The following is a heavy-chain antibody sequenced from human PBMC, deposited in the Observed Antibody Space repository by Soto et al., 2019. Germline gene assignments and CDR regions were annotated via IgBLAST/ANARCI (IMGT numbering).Heavy chain of an antibody. V-gene: IGHV4-34*01. Sequence: SETLSLTCAVYGGSFSGYYWSWIRKHPGKGLEWIGEINHSGSTNYNPSLKSRVTISVDTSKNQFSLKLSSVTAADTAVYYCARGLENIAAAGTGPYYFDYWGQGTLVTVSS. J-gene: IGHJ4*02. CDR3: ARGLENIAAAGTGPYYFDY. CDR1: GGSFSGYY. CDR2: INHSGST. D-gene: IGHD6-13*01.